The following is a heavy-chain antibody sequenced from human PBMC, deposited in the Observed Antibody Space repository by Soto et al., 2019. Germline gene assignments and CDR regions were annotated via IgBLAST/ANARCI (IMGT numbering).Heavy chain of an antibody. CDR2: ISYDGSNK. D-gene: IGHD2-21*02. Sequence: PGGSLRLSCAGSGFTFSSYGMHWVRQAPGKGLEWVAVISYDGSNKYYADSVKGRFTISRDNSKNTLYLQMNSLRAEDTAVYYCANNEGAVVTAISPYYYYGMDVWGQGTTVTVSS. V-gene: IGHV3-30*18. CDR3: ANNEGAVVTAISPYYYYGMDV. CDR1: GFTFSSYG. J-gene: IGHJ6*02.